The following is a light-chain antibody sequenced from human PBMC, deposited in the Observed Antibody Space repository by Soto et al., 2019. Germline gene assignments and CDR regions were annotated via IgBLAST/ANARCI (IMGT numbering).Light chain of an antibody. J-gene: IGLJ1*01. V-gene: IGLV2-14*01. CDR2: EXX. CDR1: SSDVGGYNY. CDR3: SSYTSSSTPYV. Sequence: QSALTQPASVSGSPGQSITISCTGTSSDVGGYNYVSWYQQHPGKAPKLMIYEXXXXXXXXXXXXXXSKSGNTASLTISGXXXEDEXXXYCSSYTSSSTPYVFGTGTKLTVL.